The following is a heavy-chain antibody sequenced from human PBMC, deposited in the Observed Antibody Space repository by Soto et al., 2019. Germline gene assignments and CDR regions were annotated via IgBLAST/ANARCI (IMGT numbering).Heavy chain of an antibody. CDR3: ARTPTGDIVVVPAAHFDY. CDR2: INHSGST. Sequence: PSETLSLTCAVYGGSFSGYYWSWIRQPPGKGLEWIGEINHSGSTNYNPSLKSRVTISVDTSKNQFSLKLSSVTAADTAVYYCARTPTGDIVVVPAAHFDYWGQGTLVTVSS. CDR1: GGSFSGYY. J-gene: IGHJ4*02. V-gene: IGHV4-34*01. D-gene: IGHD2-2*01.